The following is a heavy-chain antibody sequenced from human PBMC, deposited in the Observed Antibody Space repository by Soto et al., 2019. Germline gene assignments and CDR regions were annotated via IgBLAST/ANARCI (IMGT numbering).Heavy chain of an antibody. CDR2: ISSSSSYV. CDR1: GFTFSSGYT. Sequence: GGSLRLSCAASGFTFSSGYTMNWVRQAPGKGLEWVSSISSSSSYVYYADSVKGRFTISRDNAKNSLYLQMNSLRAEDTAVYYCAKGGSYYVPWGQGTLVTVSS. D-gene: IGHD1-26*01. J-gene: IGHJ5*02. V-gene: IGHV3-21*04. CDR3: AKGGSYYVP.